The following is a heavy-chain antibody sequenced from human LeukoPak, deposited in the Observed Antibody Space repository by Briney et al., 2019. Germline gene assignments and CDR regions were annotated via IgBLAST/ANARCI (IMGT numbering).Heavy chain of an antibody. CDR1: GFTFSNYW. Sequence: GGSLRLSCAASGFTFSNYWMSWVRQAPGHGLEWVANINPDGSEKYSVDYVTGRFTISGDNAKNSLYLQMNSLRAEDTAVYYCARAPSDSSGYYRGWYYYYYYYMDVWGKGTTVTVSS. CDR3: ARAPSDSSGYYRGWYYYYYYYMDV. J-gene: IGHJ6*03. D-gene: IGHD3-22*01. CDR2: INPDGSEK. V-gene: IGHV3-7*01.